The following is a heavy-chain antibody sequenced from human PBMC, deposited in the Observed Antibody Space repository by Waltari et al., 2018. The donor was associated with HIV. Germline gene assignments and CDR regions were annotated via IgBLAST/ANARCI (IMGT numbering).Heavy chain of an antibody. CDR2: TYCRAGWRF. J-gene: IGHJ5*02. CDR1: RDSLSSNTAA. V-gene: IGHV6-1*02. Sequence: QVRLQQSGPGLMKTSQTLSLTCDISRDSLSSNTAAWNSVRRSPSRGFEWLGKTYCRAGWRFDYAGLMKGRLSISVDIAMNQFSLHLTSLIPDDTATYYCVRDSYGFDIWGQGNPV. CDR3: VRDSYGFDI. D-gene: IGHD3-16*01.